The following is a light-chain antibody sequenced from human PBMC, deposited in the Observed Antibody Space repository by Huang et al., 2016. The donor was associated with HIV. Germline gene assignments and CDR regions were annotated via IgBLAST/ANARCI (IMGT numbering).Light chain of an antibody. CDR2: WAS. CDR1: QSVLHSSNNKNY. V-gene: IGKV4-1*01. CDR3: HQYYSSPQT. J-gene: IGKJ1*01. Sequence: DIVMTQSPDSMTVSLGERATINCKSSQSVLHSSNNKNYLAWYRQKPGQPPEVRIYWASTRESGVPDRFIGSGSGTDFTLTISSLQAEDVAVYFCHQYYSSPQTFGQGTKVEIK.